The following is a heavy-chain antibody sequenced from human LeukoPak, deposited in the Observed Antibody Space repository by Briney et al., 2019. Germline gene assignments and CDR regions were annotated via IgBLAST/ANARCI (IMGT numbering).Heavy chain of an antibody. CDR3: AKDTTYDYDSSGYYDY. CDR1: GFTFDDYA. CDR2: ISWKSGSI. D-gene: IGHD3-22*01. J-gene: IGHJ4*02. V-gene: IGHV3-9*01. Sequence: GGSLRLSCAASGFTFDDYAMHWVRQAPGKGLEWVSGISWKSGSIGYADSVKGRFTISRDNAKNSLYLQMNSLRAEDTALYYCAKDTTYDYDSSGYYDYWGQGTLVTVSS.